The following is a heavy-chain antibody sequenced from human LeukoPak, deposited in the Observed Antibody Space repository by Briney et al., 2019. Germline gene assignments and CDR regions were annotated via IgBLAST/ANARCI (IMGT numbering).Heavy chain of an antibody. D-gene: IGHD6-19*01. V-gene: IGHV1-8*01. Sequence: XSVKVSCKASGCTFTSYDINWVLQATGQGLEWMGWMNPNSGNTGYAQKFQGRVTMTRNTSISTAYMELSSLRSEDTAVYYCARAVAGTSESDYWGQGTLVTVSS. J-gene: IGHJ4*02. CDR1: GCTFTSYD. CDR3: ARAVAGTSESDY. CDR2: MNPNSGNT.